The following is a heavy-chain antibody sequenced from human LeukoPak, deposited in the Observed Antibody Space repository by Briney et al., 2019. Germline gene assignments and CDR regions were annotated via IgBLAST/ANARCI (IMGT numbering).Heavy chain of an antibody. Sequence: PGGSLRLSCAAPGLIFSDYYMSWIRQATGKGLEWVSYISNSDGTISYADSVKGRFTISRDNAKNSLYLQMNSLRAEDTAVYYCATSTLILRLIFDYWGQGTLVTVSS. CDR1: GLIFSDYY. CDR2: ISNSDGTI. V-gene: IGHV3-11*01. D-gene: IGHD4-17*01. J-gene: IGHJ4*02. CDR3: ATSTLILRLIFDY.